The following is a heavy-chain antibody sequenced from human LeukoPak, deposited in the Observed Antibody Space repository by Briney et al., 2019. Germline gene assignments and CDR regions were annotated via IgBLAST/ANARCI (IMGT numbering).Heavy chain of an antibody. Sequence: ASVKVSCKASGYTFTGYNMHWVRRAPGQGLEWMGWINPNSGGTNYAQKFQGRVTMTRDTSISTAYMELSRLRSDDTAVYYCAREESGITIFGVVLIGFDPWGQGTLVTVSS. D-gene: IGHD3-3*01. CDR3: AREESGITIFGVVLIGFDP. J-gene: IGHJ5*02. CDR2: INPNSGGT. V-gene: IGHV1-2*02. CDR1: GYTFTGYN.